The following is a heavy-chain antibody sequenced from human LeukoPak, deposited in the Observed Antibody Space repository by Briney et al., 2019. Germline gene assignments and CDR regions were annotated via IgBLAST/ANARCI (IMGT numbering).Heavy chain of an antibody. V-gene: IGHV4-39*01. CDR3: ARLEWGSAGSGSFDH. Sequence: PSETLTLTCTVSSGSISSSSSYYWGWIRQPPGKGLEWIGAIYYNGYTYYNPSLRSRVTISVITSKNQFSLKLSSVTAADTAVYYCARLEWGSAGSGSFDHWGHGTLVTVSS. CDR2: IYYNGYT. CDR1: SGSISSSSSYY. J-gene: IGHJ4*01. D-gene: IGHD6-25*01.